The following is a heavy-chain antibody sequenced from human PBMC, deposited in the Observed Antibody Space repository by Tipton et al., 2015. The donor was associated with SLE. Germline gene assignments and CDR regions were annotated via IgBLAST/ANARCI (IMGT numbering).Heavy chain of an antibody. CDR2: IYYDETT. J-gene: IGHJ6*03. V-gene: IGHV4-39*01. D-gene: IGHD6-13*01. CDR1: GDSIRNENNY. Sequence: TLSLTCTVSGDSIRNENNYWGWFRQPPGKGLEWIAAIYYDETTYYNTSLDSRATISVGMSKNQFSLNLRSVTAADTAVYFCARTRQQLDGDYYYYMYVWGKGTTVIVSS. CDR3: ARTRQQLDGDYYYYMYV.